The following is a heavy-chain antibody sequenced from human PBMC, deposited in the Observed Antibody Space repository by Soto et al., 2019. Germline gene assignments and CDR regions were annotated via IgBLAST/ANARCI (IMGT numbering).Heavy chain of an antibody. CDR3: AKDRIRGTSYFDY. J-gene: IGHJ4*02. V-gene: IGHV3-30*18. CDR1: GFSFNTYG. D-gene: IGHD6-6*01. Sequence: QVQLLESGGGVVQPGRSLRLSCAASGFSFNTYGMHWVRQAPGKGLEWVAVISYNGDKTFYADSVKGRFTISRDNSQSTLYLQVNSLRPEDTAVYYCAKDRIRGTSYFDYWGQGTLVTVSS. CDR2: ISYNGDKT.